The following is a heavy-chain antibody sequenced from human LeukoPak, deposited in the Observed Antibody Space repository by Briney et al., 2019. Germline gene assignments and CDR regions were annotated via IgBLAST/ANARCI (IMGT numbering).Heavy chain of an antibody. CDR2: INHSGST. CDR1: GGSFSGYY. Sequence: SETLSLTCAVYGGSFSGYYWSWIRQPPGKGLEWIGEINHSGSTNYNPSLKSRVTISVDTSKNQFSLKLSSVTAADTAVYYCARGMRRAKYYYYYYMDVWAKGPRSPSP. CDR3: ARGMRRAKYYYYYYMDV. J-gene: IGHJ6*03. V-gene: IGHV4-34*01.